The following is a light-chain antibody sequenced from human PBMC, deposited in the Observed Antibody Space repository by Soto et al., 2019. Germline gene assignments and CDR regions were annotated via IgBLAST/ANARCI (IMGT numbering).Light chain of an antibody. Sequence: EIVLTQSPATLSLSPGDRATLSCRASQSVSNFLAWYQQKPGQAPRLLIYDASNRATGIPARFSGGGSGTDFTLTISSLEPEDFAVYYCQQRSNWPSITFGQGTRLEI. J-gene: IGKJ5*01. V-gene: IGKV3-11*01. CDR1: QSVSNF. CDR2: DAS. CDR3: QQRSNWPSIT.